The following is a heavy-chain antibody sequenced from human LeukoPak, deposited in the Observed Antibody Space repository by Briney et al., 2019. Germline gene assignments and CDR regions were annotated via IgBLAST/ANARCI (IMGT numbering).Heavy chain of an antibody. Sequence: GGSLRLSCAASGFTFSNAWMSWVRQAAGKGLEWVGRIKSKTDGGTTDYAAPVKGRFTISRDDSKNTLYLQMNSLKTEDTAVYYCTTDFSGSYYATEYWGQGTLVTVSS. CDR2: IKSKTDGGTT. J-gene: IGHJ4*02. CDR3: TTDFSGSYYATEY. V-gene: IGHV3-15*01. D-gene: IGHD1-26*01. CDR1: GFTFSNAW.